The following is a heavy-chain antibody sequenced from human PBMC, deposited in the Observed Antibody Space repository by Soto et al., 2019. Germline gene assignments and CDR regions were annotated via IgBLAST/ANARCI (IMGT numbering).Heavy chain of an antibody. D-gene: IGHD5-18*01. CDR1: G. CDR2: ISYDGSNK. V-gene: IGHV3-30*03. J-gene: IGHJ4*01. CDR3: ARRNTAMVEAYFDY. Sequence: GRRRIIQEQGKGLEWVAVISYDGSNKYYADSVKGRFTISRDNSKNTLYLQMNSLRAEDTAVYYCARRNTAMVEAYFDYWGQGILVTVYS.